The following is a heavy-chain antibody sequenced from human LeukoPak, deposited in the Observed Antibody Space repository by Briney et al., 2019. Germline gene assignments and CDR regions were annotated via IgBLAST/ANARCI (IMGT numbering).Heavy chain of an antibody. CDR2: ISTYNGNT. D-gene: IGHD5-24*01. CDR3: ARVERWLQFFDP. CDR1: GYSFTTYG. V-gene: IGHV1-18*01. J-gene: IGHJ5*02. Sequence: ASVKVSCKASGYSFTTYGFHWVRQAPGQGFEWMGWISTYNGNTNSAQKFQGRVTMTTDTSTSTAYMELRSLRSDDTAVYYCARVERWLQFFDPWGQGTLVTVSS.